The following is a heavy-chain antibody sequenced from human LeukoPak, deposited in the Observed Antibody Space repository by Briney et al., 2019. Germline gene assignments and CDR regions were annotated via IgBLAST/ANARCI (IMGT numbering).Heavy chain of an antibody. CDR1: GFTFSSYA. CDR2: ISDDGSNK. V-gene: IGHV3-30*04. Sequence: GRSLRLSCAASGFTFSSYAMHCVRQAPGKGLEWVAVISDDGSNKYYADSVKGRCTISRDNSKNTLYLQMNSLRTEDTAVYYCARARGQGYCSDTICRTGAFDIWGQGTMVTVSS. J-gene: IGHJ3*02. D-gene: IGHD2-2*01. CDR3: ARARGQGYCSDTICRTGAFDI.